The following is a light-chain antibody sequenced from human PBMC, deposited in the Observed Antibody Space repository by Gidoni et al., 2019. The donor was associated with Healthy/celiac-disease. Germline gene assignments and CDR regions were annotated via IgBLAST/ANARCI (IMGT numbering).Light chain of an antibody. V-gene: IGKV3-11*01. CDR3: QQRSNWPGLT. CDR1: QSVSSY. CDR2: YAS. J-gene: IGKJ4*01. Sequence: EIVLTQYPATLSLSPGERATLSCRASQSVSSYLAWYQQKPGQAPRLLIYYASNRATGIPARFSGSGSGTDFTLTISSLEPEDFAVYYCQQRSNWPGLTFXGXTKVEIK.